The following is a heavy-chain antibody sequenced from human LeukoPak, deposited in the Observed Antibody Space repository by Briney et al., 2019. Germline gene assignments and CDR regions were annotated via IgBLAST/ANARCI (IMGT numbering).Heavy chain of an antibody. CDR1: GGSISSSNW. V-gene: IGHV4-4*02. J-gene: IGHJ4*02. D-gene: IGHD3-22*01. CDR3: ARVGKEYYDSSGYYYGSNYGGYYFDY. CDR2: IYHSGST. Sequence: PSETLSLTCAVSGGSISSSNWWSWVRQPPGKGLEWIGEIYHSGSTYYNPSLKSRVTISVDTSKNQFSLKLSSVTAADTAVYYCARVGKEYYDSSGYYYGSNYGGYYFDYWGQGTLVTVSS.